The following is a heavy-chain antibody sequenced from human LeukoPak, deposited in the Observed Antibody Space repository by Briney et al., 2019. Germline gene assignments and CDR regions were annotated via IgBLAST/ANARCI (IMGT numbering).Heavy chain of an antibody. CDR1: GGSISSYY. J-gene: IGHJ4*02. CDR2: IYYSGST. D-gene: IGHD5-12*01. Sequence: ASETLSLTCAASGGSISSYYWSWVRQPPGKGLEWIGYIYYSGSTNYNPSLKSRVTISVDTSKNQFSLKLSSVTAADTAVYYCARGPGLSGYDLDYWGQGTLVTVSS. V-gene: IGHV4-59*01. CDR3: ARGPGLSGYDLDY.